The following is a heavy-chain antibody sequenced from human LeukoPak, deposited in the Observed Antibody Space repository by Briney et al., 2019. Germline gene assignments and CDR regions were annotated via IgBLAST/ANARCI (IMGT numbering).Heavy chain of an antibody. CDR1: GYSISSGYY. D-gene: IGHD3-9*01. CDR2: IYHSGST. V-gene: IGHV4-38-2*02. Sequence: PSETLSLTCTVSGYSISSGYYWGWIRQPPGKGLEWIGSIYHSGSTYYNPSLKSRVTISVDTSKNQFSLKLSSVTAADTAVYYCAREPRYYDILTGYHPYFFDYWGQGTLVTVSS. CDR3: AREPRYYDILTGYHPYFFDY. J-gene: IGHJ4*02.